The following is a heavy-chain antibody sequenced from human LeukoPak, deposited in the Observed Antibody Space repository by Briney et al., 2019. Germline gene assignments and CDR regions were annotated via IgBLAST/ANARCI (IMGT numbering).Heavy chain of an antibody. J-gene: IGHJ5*02. CDR3: ARRGIIRPFDP. CDR1: GGSISSSDW. V-gene: IGHV4-4*02. Sequence: NPSETLSLTCAVSGGSISSSDWWSWVRQPPGKGLEWIGEIYHSGSTNYNPSLKSRVTISVDKSKNQFSLELSSLTAADTAIYYCARRGIIRPFDPWGQGTLVTVSS. CDR2: IYHSGST. D-gene: IGHD2-21*01.